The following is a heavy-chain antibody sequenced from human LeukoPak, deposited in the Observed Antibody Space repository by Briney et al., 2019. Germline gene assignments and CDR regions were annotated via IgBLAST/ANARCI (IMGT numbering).Heavy chain of an antibody. D-gene: IGHD3-22*01. Sequence: GGSLRLSCAASGFTFSSYWMSWVRQAPGKGLEWVANIKQDGSEKYYVDSVKGRSTISRDNAKNSLYLQMNSLRAEDTAVYYCARVRRYYDSSGYYDYYYYGMDVWGQGTTVTVSS. CDR2: IKQDGSEK. CDR1: GFTFSSYW. CDR3: ARVRRYYDSSGYYDYYYYGMDV. V-gene: IGHV3-7*03. J-gene: IGHJ6*02.